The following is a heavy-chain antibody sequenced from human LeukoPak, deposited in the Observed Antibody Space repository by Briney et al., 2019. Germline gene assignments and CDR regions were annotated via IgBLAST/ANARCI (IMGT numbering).Heavy chain of an antibody. D-gene: IGHD1-26*01. J-gene: IGHJ4*02. CDR2: IKQDGSDK. CDR3: ARGEGLGTTNGGYYFAY. CDR1: GFTLSSYW. Sequence: GGSLRLSCVASGFTLSSYWMSWVRRAPGKGLEWVANIKQDGSDKYYVDSVKGRFTISRDNAKNSLYLQMNTLRAEDTAVYYCARGEGLGTTNGGYYFAYWGQGSLVIVSS. V-gene: IGHV3-7*01.